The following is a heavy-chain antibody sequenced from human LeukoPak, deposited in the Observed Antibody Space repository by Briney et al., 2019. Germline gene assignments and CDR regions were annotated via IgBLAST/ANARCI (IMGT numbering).Heavy chain of an antibody. D-gene: IGHD1-14*01. CDR1: GGSICIGGYY. CDR3: ARDIPPYHEIDY. J-gene: IGHJ4*02. V-gene: IGHV4-31*03. CDR2: IYYSGST. Sequence: SQTLSLTCTVYGGSICIGGYYWSWIRQHPGKGLEWIGYIYYSGSTYYNPSLKSRVTISVDTSKNQFSLKLSSVTAADTAVYYCARDIPPYHEIDYWGQGTLVTVSS.